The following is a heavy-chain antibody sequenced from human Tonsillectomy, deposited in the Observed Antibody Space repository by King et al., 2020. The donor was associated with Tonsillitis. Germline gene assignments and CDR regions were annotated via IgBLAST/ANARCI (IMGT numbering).Heavy chain of an antibody. J-gene: IGHJ6*02. CDR1: GYTFIGYD. D-gene: IGHD6-13*01. Sequence: QLVQSGAEVKKPGASVKVSCKASGYTFIGYDIHWVRQAPGQGPEWMGWINPNSGGTKYAQQFQGRVTMTRDTSISTAYMELSRLKSDDTAVYYCARVLIAAAGLYYYGMDVWGQGTTVTVSS. V-gene: IGHV1-2*02. CDR2: INPNSGGT. CDR3: ARVLIAAAGLYYYGMDV.